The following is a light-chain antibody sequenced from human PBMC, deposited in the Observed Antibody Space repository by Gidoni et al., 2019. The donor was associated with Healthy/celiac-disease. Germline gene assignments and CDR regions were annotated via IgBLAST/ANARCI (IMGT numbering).Light chain of an antibody. V-gene: IGLV3-19*01. J-gene: IGLJ2*01. CDR3: NSRDSSGNLVV. Sequence: SSELTQDPAVSVALGQTVRITCQGDSLRSYYASWYQQKPGQAPCTCHLSKNNRPSGIPDRFSGSSSGNTASLTITGAQAEDEADYYCNSRDSSGNLVVFGGGTKLTVL. CDR1: SLRSYY. CDR2: KN.